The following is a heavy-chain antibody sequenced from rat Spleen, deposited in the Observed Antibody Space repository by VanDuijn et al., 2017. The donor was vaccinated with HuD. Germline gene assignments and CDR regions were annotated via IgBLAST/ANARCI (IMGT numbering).Heavy chain of an antibody. D-gene: IGHD4-3*01. V-gene: IGHV5S13*01. Sequence: EVQLVESGGGLVQPGTSLKLSCAASGFTFSDYAMAWVRQAPKKGLEWVATIGPSGDNTYYRDSVKGRFTISRDNAQNTLYLQMNSLRSEDTATYYCARRFDFDYWGQGVMVTVSS. J-gene: IGHJ2*01. CDR2: IGPSGDNT. CDR1: GFTFSDYA. CDR3: ARRFDFDY.